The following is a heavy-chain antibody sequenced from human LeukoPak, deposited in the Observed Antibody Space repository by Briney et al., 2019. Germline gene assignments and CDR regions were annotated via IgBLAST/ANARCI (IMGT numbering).Heavy chain of an antibody. J-gene: IGHJ6*02. CDR1: GGSISSYY. CDR2: IYYSGST. D-gene: IGHD4-11*01. CDR3: ARDAPPDYSNYALTSYYYGMDV. V-gene: IGHV4-59*01. Sequence: SETLSLTCTVSGGSISSYYWSWIRQPPGKGLEWIGYIYYSGSTNYNPSLKSRVTISVDTSKNQFSLKLSSVTAADTAVYYCARDAPPDYSNYALTSYYYGMDVWGQGTTVTVSS.